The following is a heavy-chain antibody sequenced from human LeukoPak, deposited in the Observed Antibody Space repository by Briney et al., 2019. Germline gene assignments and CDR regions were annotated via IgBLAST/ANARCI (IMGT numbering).Heavy chain of an antibody. J-gene: IGHJ4*02. D-gene: IGHD3-22*01. CDR2: ISSSSTYI. V-gene: IGHV3-21*01. CDR1: GFTFRSYS. Sequence: PGGSLRLSCAASGFTFRSYSMNWVRQAPGKGLECVSSISSSSTYIYYADSVKGRFTISRDNAKNSLYLQMSSLRAEDTAVYYCARDPRYDTTGYYYGPYYFDYWGQGTPVTVSS. CDR3: ARDPRYDTTGYYYGPYYFDY.